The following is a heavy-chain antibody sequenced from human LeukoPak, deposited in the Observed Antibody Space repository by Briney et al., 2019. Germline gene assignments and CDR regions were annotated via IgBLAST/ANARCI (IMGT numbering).Heavy chain of an antibody. D-gene: IGHD5-24*01. CDR1: GDSISGSSYY. Sequence: PSETLSLTCTVSGDSISGSSYYWAWIRQPPGKGLEWIGRVYYTGSTYYISSLKSRVTISADTSKNLFSLKVNSMTAADTAVYYCARHGPPMQRQFYDSWGQGTLVTVSS. V-gene: IGHV4-39*01. CDR2: VYYTGST. CDR3: ARHGPPMQRQFYDS. J-gene: IGHJ4*02.